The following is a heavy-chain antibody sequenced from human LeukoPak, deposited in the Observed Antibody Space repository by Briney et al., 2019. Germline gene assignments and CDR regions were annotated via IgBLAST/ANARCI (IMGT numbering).Heavy chain of an antibody. J-gene: IGHJ4*02. CDR3: ARDKSGYSSSWYEEGPYFDY. D-gene: IGHD6-13*01. CDR2: IKQDGSEK. CDR1: GFTFSSYW. V-gene: IGHV3-7*01. Sequence: PGRSLRLSCVASGFTFSSYWMSWVRQAPGKVLEWVANIKQDGSEKYYVDSVKGTFTISRDNAKNSLYLQMNSLRAEDTAVYYCARDKSGYSSSWYEEGPYFDYWGQGTLVTVSS.